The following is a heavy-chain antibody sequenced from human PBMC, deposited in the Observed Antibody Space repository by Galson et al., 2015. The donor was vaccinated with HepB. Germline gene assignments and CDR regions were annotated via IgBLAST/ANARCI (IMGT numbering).Heavy chain of an antibody. Sequence: SLRLSCAASGFTFSSYGMHWVRQAPGKGLEWVAFIRYDGSNKYYADSVKGRFTISRDNSKNTLYLQMNSLRAEDTAVYYCAKPLYGDYLESSLFDYWGQGTLVTVSS. CDR1: GFTFSSYG. J-gene: IGHJ4*02. V-gene: IGHV3-30*02. CDR3: AKPLYGDYLESSLFDY. CDR2: IRYDGSNK. D-gene: IGHD4-17*01.